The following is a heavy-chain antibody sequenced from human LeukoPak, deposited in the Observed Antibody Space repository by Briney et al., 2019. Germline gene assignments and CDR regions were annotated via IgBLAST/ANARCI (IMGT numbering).Heavy chain of an antibody. J-gene: IGHJ4*02. Sequence: GGSLRLSCTASGFTFGDYAMTWVRQAPGKGLEWVGFIRSKVYGGTPEYAASVKGRFTISRDNAKNSLYLQMNSLRAEDTAVYYCARDTRTVVTRDFDYWGQGTLVTVSS. V-gene: IGHV3-49*04. CDR2: IRSKVYGGTP. CDR1: GFTFGDYA. D-gene: IGHD4-23*01. CDR3: ARDTRTVVTRDFDY.